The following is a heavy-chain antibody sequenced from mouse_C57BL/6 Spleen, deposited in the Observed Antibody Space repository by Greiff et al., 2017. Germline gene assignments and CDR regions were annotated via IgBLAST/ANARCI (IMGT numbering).Heavy chain of an antibody. CDR1: GYTFTSYG. CDR2: IYPRSGNT. J-gene: IGHJ4*01. V-gene: IGHV1-81*01. D-gene: IGHD2-1*01. Sequence: VQLQQSGAELARPGASVKLSCKASGYTFTSYGISWVKQRTGQGLEWIGEIYPRSGNTYYNEKFKGKATLTADKSSSTAYMELRSLTSEDSAVYFCARYGNYEGNYAIDYWGQGTSVTVSS. CDR3: ARYGNYEGNYAIDY.